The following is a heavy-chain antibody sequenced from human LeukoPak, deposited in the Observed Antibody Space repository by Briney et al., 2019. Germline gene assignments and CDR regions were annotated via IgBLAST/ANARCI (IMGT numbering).Heavy chain of an antibody. CDR3: ARVVVPAAILGAFDI. CDR1: GFTFSSYA. CDR2: ISYDGSNK. D-gene: IGHD2-2*01. J-gene: IGHJ3*02. V-gene: IGHV3-30-3*01. Sequence: GGSLRLSCAASGFTFSSYAMHWVRQAPGKGLEWVAVISYDGSNKYYADSVKGRFTISRVNSKNTLYLQMNSLRAEDTAVYYCARVVVPAAILGAFDIWGQGTMVTVSS.